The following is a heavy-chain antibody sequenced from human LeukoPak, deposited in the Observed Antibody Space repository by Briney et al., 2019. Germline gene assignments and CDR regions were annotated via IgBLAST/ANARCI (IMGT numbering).Heavy chain of an antibody. CDR1: GFTFSSSW. D-gene: IGHD4-11*01. Sequence: GGSPRLSCAASGFTFSSSWMSWVRQAPGKGLEWVANIKQDGSEKYYVDSVKGRFTISRDNAKNSLYLQMNSLRVEDTAVYYCARSRLQSDYWGQGTLVTVSS. CDR3: ARSRLQSDY. V-gene: IGHV3-7*05. CDR2: IKQDGSEK. J-gene: IGHJ4*02.